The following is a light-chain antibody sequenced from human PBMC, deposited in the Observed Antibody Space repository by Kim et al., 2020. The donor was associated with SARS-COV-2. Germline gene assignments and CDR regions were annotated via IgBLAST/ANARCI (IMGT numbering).Light chain of an antibody. CDR1: QSGSSTY. Sequence: EIVLTQSPGTLSLSPGERATLSCRASQSGSSTYLAWYQQKPGQAPRLFIYGASSRATGVPDRFSGSGSGADFTLTISRLEPEDFAVYYCQQHGTSPRTFGQGTKVEIK. CDR3: QQHGTSPRT. V-gene: IGKV3-20*01. J-gene: IGKJ1*01. CDR2: GAS.